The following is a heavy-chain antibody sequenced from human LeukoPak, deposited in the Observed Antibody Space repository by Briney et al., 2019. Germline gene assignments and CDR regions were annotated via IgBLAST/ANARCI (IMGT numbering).Heavy chain of an antibody. Sequence: GASVKVSCKASGYTFTGYYMHWVRQAPGQGLEWMGWINPNSGGTNYAQKFQGRVTMTRDTSISTAYMELSRLRPDDTAVYYCARQRRGSYYIYRGWFDPWGQGTLVTVSS. CDR2: INPNSGGT. D-gene: IGHD1-26*01. CDR1: GYTFTGYY. J-gene: IGHJ5*02. V-gene: IGHV1-2*02. CDR3: ARQRRGSYYIYRGWFDP.